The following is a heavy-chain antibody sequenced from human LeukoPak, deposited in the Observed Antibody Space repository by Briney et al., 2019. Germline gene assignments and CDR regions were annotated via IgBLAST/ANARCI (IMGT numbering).Heavy chain of an antibody. CDR1: GFIFNEYG. CDR3: AKDHSKLVGARFDY. D-gene: IGHD1-26*01. Sequence: PGGSLRLSCAASGFIFNEYGMTWVRQAPGKGLEWVSAISGSGGSTYYADSVKGRFTISRDNSKNTLYLQMNSLRAEDTAVYYCAKDHSKLVGARFDYWGQGTLVTVSS. CDR2: ISGSGGST. J-gene: IGHJ4*02. V-gene: IGHV3-23*01.